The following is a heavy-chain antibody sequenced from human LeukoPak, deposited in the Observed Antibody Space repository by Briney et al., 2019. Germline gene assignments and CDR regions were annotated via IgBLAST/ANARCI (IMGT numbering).Heavy chain of an antibody. CDR3: ARQVMRYSSSSPFDY. CDR1: GYSFTSYW. V-gene: IGHV5-51*01. Sequence: GESLQISCKVSGYSFTSYWIAWVRQMPGKGLEWMGIIYPGDSDTRYSPSFQGQVTISADKSISTAYLQWSSLKASDTAMYYCARQVMRYSSSSPFDYWGQGTLVTVSS. D-gene: IGHD6-6*01. J-gene: IGHJ4*02. CDR2: IYPGDSDT.